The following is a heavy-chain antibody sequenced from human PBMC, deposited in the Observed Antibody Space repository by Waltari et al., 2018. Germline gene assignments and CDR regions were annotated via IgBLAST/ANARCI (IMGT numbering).Heavy chain of an antibody. J-gene: IGHJ3*02. CDR2: IYTSGST. CDR3: ASFIYCSGGSCKGEDDAFDI. CDR1: GGSISSGSSY. D-gene: IGHD2-15*01. Sequence: QVQLQESGPGLVKPSQTLSLTCTVSGGSISSGSSYWSWIRQPAGKGLEWIGRIYTSGSTNYNPSLKSRVTISVDTSKNQFSLKLSSVTAADTAVYYCASFIYCSGGSCKGEDDAFDIWGQGTMVTVSS. V-gene: IGHV4-61*02.